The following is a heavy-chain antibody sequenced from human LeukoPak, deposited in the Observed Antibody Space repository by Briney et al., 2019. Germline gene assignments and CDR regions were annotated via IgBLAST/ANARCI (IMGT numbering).Heavy chain of an antibody. CDR3: AREHKGSGAFDI. J-gene: IGHJ3*02. CDR2: ISYDGSNK. V-gene: IGHV3-30-3*01. Sequence: GGSLRLSCAASGCTFSSYAMHWVRQAPGKGLEWVAVISYDGSNKYYADSVKGRFTISRDNSKNTLYLQMNSLRAEDTAVYYCAREHKGSGAFDIWGQGTMVTVSS. CDR1: GCTFSSYA.